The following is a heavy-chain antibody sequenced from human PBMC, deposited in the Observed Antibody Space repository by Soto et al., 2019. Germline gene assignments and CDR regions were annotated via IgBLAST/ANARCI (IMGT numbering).Heavy chain of an antibody. CDR2: IIPIFGTA. CDR3: ARDGGRHSGGIDY. D-gene: IGHD1-26*01. V-gene: IGHV1-69*01. Sequence: QVQLVQSGAEVKKPGSSVKVSCKASGGTFSSYSINWVRQARGQGLEWMGEIIPIFGTANYAQKFQGRVTITADESTSTAYMELSSLRSDATAVYYCARDGGRHSGGIDYWGQGTLVTVSS. J-gene: IGHJ4*02. CDR1: GGTFSSYS.